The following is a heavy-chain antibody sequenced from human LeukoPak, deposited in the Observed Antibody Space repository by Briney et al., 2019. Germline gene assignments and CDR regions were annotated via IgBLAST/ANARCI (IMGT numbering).Heavy chain of an antibody. CDR3: ARGPRNYGSGSYFAY. V-gene: IGHV4-34*01. J-gene: IGHJ4*02. Sequence: SETLSLTCAVYGGSFSGYYWSWIRQPPGKGLEWIGEINHSGSTNYNPSLKSRVTISVDTSKNQFSLKLSSVTAADTAVYYYARGPRNYGSGSYFAYWGQGTLVTVSS. D-gene: IGHD3-10*01. CDR1: GGSFSGYY. CDR2: INHSGST.